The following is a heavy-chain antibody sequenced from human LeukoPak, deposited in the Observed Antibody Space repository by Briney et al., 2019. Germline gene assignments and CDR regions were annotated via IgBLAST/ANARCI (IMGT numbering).Heavy chain of an antibody. D-gene: IGHD7-27*01. J-gene: IGHJ3*02. V-gene: IGHV4-38-2*02. CDR1: GYSISSGYY. CDR3: ARGQFIASTGDDVFDI. CDR2: IYHTVGT. Sequence: SETLSLTCTVSGYSISSGYYWGWIRQPPGKGLEWIGSIYHTVGTYYNPSLKSRVTMSVDTSKNQFSLKLSSVTAADTAVYYCARGQFIASTGDDVFDIWGQGTMVTVSS.